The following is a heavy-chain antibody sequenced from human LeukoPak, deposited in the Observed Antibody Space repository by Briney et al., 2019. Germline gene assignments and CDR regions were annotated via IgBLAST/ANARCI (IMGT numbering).Heavy chain of an antibody. CDR2: ISGSGGST. D-gene: IGHD3-22*01. V-gene: IGHV3-23*01. Sequence: GGSLRLSCAASGFTFSSYDMIWVRQAPGKGLEWVSGISGSGGSTYYADSVKGRFTISRDNSKNTVYLQMNSLRTEDTAVFYCARDRRSYSDSSGYCDSWGQGTLVTVSS. CDR1: GFTFSSYD. J-gene: IGHJ4*02. CDR3: ARDRRSYSDSSGYCDS.